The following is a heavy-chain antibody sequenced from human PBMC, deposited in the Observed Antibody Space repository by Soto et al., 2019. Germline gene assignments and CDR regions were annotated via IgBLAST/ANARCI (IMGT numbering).Heavy chain of an antibody. J-gene: IGHJ4*02. Sequence: GSLRLSCAASGFTFSSYNMNWVRQAPGRGLEWVSYITDSSSTIQYADSVKGRFTTSRDNGKNSLYLQMNSLRAEDTAVYYCARDKGSSSWHSFDYWGQGTLVTVSS. CDR1: GFTFSSYN. CDR2: ITDSSSTI. CDR3: ARDKGSSSWHSFDY. D-gene: IGHD2-2*01. V-gene: IGHV3-48*01.